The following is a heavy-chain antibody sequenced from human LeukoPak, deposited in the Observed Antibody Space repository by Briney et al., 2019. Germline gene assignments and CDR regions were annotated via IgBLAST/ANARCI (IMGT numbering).Heavy chain of an antibody. D-gene: IGHD1-26*01. Sequence: GGSLRLSCAASRFSFSSYSMNWVRQAPGKGLEWVSYISSGSPIIYYADSVKGRFTISRGNAKNSLYLQMNSLRAEDTAVYYCARERRASGSYYLDYWGQGTLVTVSS. CDR3: ARERRASGSYYLDY. J-gene: IGHJ4*02. CDR1: RFSFSSYS. V-gene: IGHV3-48*01. CDR2: ISSGSPII.